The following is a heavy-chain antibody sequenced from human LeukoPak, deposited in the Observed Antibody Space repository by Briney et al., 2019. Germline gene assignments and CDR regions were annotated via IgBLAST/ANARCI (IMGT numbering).Heavy chain of an antibody. V-gene: IGHV4-59*12. Sequence: SETLSLTCTVSGGSISSYYWSWIRQPPGKGLEWIGYIYYSGSTNYNPSLKSRVTISVDTSKNQFSLKLSSVTAADTAVYYCARDVGGWLEYYFDYWGQGTLVTVSS. CDR3: ARDVGGWLEYYFDY. J-gene: IGHJ4*02. CDR1: GGSISSYY. D-gene: IGHD3-3*01. CDR2: IYYSGST.